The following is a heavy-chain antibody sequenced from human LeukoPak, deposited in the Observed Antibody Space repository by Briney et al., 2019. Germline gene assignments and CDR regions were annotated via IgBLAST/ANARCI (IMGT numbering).Heavy chain of an antibody. Sequence: ASVKVSCKASGYTFTSYAISWVRQAPGQGLEWMGRIIPILGIANYAQKFQGRVTITADKSTSTAYMELSSLRSEDTAVYYCARDVTPGILWDWGQGTLVTVSS. CDR1: GYTFTSYA. V-gene: IGHV1-69*04. J-gene: IGHJ4*02. CDR3: ARDVTPGILWD. D-gene: IGHD3-10*01. CDR2: IIPILGIA.